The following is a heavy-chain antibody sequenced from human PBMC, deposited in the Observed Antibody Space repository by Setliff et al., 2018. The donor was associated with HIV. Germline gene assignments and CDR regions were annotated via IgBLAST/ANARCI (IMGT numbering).Heavy chain of an antibody. Sequence: LRLSCVASSGFAFSDNPMNWVRQAPGKGLEWISHIRGKSDIIKYAESVMGRFTISRDNAKDSLYLEMNSLRAEDTAIYYCARDYNYIFDSWGQGVLVTVSS. CDR2: IRGKSDII. V-gene: IGHV3-48*01. CDR3: ARDYNYIFDS. D-gene: IGHD3-22*01. CDR1: GFAFSDNP. J-gene: IGHJ4*02.